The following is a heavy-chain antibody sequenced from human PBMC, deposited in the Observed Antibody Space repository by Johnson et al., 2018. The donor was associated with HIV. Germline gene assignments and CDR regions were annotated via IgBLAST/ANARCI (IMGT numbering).Heavy chain of an antibody. Sequence: QVQLVESGGGVVQPGRSLRLSCAASGFTFSSFGMHWVRQAPGKGLEWVAIISYDGNNKYYADSVKGRFTISRENSKNTLYLQMNSLRAEDKAVYYCAKDLGDSENDEWGSDYYDFGRDYPGQDSRGVVGTFDIWGHGTMVTVSS. D-gene: IGHD3-3*01. J-gene: IGHJ3*02. CDR1: GFTFSSFG. CDR3: AKDLGDSENDEWGSDYYDFGRDYPGQDSRGVVGTFDI. V-gene: IGHV3-30*18. CDR2: ISYDGNNK.